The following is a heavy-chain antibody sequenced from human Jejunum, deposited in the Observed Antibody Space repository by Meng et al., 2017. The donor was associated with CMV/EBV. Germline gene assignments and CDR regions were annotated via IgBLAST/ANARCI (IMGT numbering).Heavy chain of an antibody. D-gene: IGHD3-3*01. CDR2: ISGDGTAI. Sequence: TWFRPAPGKGLEWLLYISGDGTAIHYAASVKGRFTISRDYAKNSLHLQMNSLRAEDTAVYYCARDRRDFLEGWYYYYGMDVWGQGTTVTVSS. CDR3: ARDRRDFLEGWYYYYGMDV. J-gene: IGHJ6*02. V-gene: IGHV3-11*04.